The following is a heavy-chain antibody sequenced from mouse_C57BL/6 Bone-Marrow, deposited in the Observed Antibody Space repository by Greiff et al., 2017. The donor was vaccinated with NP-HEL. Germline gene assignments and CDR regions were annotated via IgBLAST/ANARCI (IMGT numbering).Heavy chain of an antibody. J-gene: IGHJ2*01. CDR1: GYTFTDYY. Sequence: VQRVESGAELVRPGASVKLSCKASGYTFTDYYINWVKQRPGQGLEWIARIYPGSGNTYYNEKFKGKATLTAEKSSSTAYMQLSSLTSEDSAVYFCARGRDWDYWGQGTTLTVSS. CDR3: ARGRDWDY. V-gene: IGHV1-76*01. D-gene: IGHD3-3*01. CDR2: IYPGSGNT.